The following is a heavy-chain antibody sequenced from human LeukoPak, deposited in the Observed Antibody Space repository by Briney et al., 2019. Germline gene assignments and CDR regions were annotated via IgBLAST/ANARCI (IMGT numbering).Heavy chain of an antibody. Sequence: ASVKVSCKASGYTLTGYYMHWVRQAPGQGLEWMGWINPNSGGTNYAQKFQGRVTMTRDTSISTAYMELSRLRSDDTAVYYCARAFWSGCRPYYYYYYGMDVWGQGTTVTVSS. D-gene: IGHD3-3*01. J-gene: IGHJ6*02. CDR2: INPNSGGT. CDR1: GYTLTGYY. CDR3: ARAFWSGCRPYYYYYYGMDV. V-gene: IGHV1-2*02.